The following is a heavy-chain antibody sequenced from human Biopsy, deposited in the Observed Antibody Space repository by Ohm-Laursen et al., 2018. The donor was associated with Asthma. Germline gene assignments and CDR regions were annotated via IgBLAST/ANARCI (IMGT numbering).Heavy chain of an antibody. CDR1: GGTFNTYV. D-gene: IGHD2-2*01. Sequence: SSVKVSCKSLGGTFNTYVIGRVRQAPGQGLEWMGGINSVFGTTTYPQKFQDRVTITADDSTSTVYMELSSLRSEDTAVYYCARKAGSCISRTCYSLDFWGQGTLVTVSS. CDR2: INSVFGTT. CDR3: ARKAGSCISRTCYSLDF. V-gene: IGHV1-69*01. J-gene: IGHJ4*02.